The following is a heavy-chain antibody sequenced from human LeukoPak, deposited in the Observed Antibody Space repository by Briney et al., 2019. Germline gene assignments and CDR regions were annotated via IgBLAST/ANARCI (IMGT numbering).Heavy chain of an antibody. CDR3: ARHRLQKWTLFDY. J-gene: IGHJ4*02. CDR2: INHSGST. D-gene: IGHD4-11*01. CDR1: GGSFSGYY. Sequence: SETLSLTCAVYGGSFSGYYWSWIRQPPGKGLEWIGEINHSGSTNYNPSLKSRVTISVDTSKNQFSLKLSSVTAADTAVYYCARHRLQKWTLFDYWAREPWSPSPQ. V-gene: IGHV4-34*01.